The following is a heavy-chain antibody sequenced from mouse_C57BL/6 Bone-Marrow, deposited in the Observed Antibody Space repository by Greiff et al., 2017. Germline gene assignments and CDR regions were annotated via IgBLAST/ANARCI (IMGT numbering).Heavy chain of an antibody. V-gene: IGHV1-55*01. D-gene: IGHD1-1*01. CDR3: ARDCITTVVATGEWDYYAMDY. CDR2: IYPGSGST. J-gene: IGHJ4*01. CDR1: GYTFTSYW. Sequence: QVQLQQPGAELVKPGASVKMSCKASGYTFTSYWITWVKQRPGQGLEWIGDIYPGSGSTTYNEKFKSKATLTVDTSSSTAYMQLSSLTSEDSAVYYWARDCITTVVATGEWDYYAMDYWGQGTSVTVSS.